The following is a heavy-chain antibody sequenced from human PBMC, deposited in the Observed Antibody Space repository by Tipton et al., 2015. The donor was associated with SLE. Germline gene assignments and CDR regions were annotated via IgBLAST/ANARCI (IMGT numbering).Heavy chain of an antibody. CDR3: ARISSTSARDDYYYYMDV. D-gene: IGHD2-2*01. V-gene: IGHV4-59*01. CDR2: IYYGGST. Sequence: TLSLTCTVSGDSINSYYWSWIRQPPGKGLEWIGYIYYGGSTNYNPSLKSRVTISLDSSKNQFSLKLNSVTAADTAVYYCARISSTSARDDYYYYMDVWGKGTTVTVSS. CDR1: GDSINSYY. J-gene: IGHJ6*03.